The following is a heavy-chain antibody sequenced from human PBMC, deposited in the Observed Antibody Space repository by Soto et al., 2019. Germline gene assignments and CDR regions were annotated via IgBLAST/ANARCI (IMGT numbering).Heavy chain of an antibody. Sequence: SETLSLTCTVSGGSISSYYWRWIRQPPGKGLEWIGYIYYSGSTSYNPSLKSRVTISVDTSKNQFSLKLSSVTAADTAVYYCARARRSRYYYDSSGYNPGCFDYWGQGTLVTVS. V-gene: IGHV4-59*01. CDR3: ARARRSRYYYDSSGYNPGCFDY. D-gene: IGHD3-22*01. CDR2: IYYSGST. CDR1: GGSISSYY. J-gene: IGHJ4*02.